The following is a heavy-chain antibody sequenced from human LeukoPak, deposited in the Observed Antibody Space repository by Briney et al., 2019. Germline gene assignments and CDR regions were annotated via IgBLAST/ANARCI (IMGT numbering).Heavy chain of an antibody. V-gene: IGHV3-30*04. J-gene: IGHJ4*02. CDR1: GFTFSSYA. CDR3: AKSVYHSGNY. CDR2: ISYDGSNK. D-gene: IGHD3-10*01. Sequence: PGGSLRLSCAASGFTFSSYAMHWVRQAPGKGLEWVAVISYDGSNKYYADSVKGRFTISRDNSKNTLYLQMNSLRAEDTAVYYCAKSVYHSGNYWGQGTLVTVSS.